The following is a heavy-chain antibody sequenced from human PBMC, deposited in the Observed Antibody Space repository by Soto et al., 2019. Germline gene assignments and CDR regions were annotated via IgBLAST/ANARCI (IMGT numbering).Heavy chain of an antibody. D-gene: IGHD1-26*01. V-gene: IGHV3-30-3*01. CDR1: GFPFSSYA. J-gene: IGHJ4*01. CDR3: ARDMVGPTKFDC. Sequence: PGGSLRLSCEASGFPFSSYAMHWVRQAPGKGLEWVTAISYDGNSMYYADSVKGRFTVSRDNSKNTQYLQMNSLRAEDTAVYFCARDMVGPTKFDCWGQGTLVTVSS. CDR2: ISYDGNSM.